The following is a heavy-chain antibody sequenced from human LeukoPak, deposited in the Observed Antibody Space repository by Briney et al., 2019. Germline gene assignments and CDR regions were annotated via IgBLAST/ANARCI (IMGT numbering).Heavy chain of an antibody. V-gene: IGHV3-11*01. D-gene: IGHD1-26*01. CDR1: GFSFSSYW. Sequence: PGGSLRLPCAASGFSFSSYWMSWIRQAPGEGLEWISYISSSGKTIFYADSVKGRFTISRDNAKNSLYLQMNRLRAEDTAVYYCARGSTPGRSYYYGMDVWGQGTTVTVSS. J-gene: IGHJ6*02. CDR2: ISSSGKTI. CDR3: ARGSTPGRSYYYGMDV.